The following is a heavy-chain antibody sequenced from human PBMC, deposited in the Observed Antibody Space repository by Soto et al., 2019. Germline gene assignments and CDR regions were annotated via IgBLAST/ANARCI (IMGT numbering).Heavy chain of an antibody. Sequence: KQSQTLSLTCTVSGGSISSGGYYWSWIRQHPGKGLEWIGYIYYSGSTYYNPSLKGRVTISVDTSKNQFSLKLSSVTAADTAVYYCARARDGFGEYYFDYWGQGTLVTVSS. J-gene: IGHJ4*02. D-gene: IGHD3-10*01. CDR2: IYYSGST. V-gene: IGHV4-31*03. CDR1: GGSISSGGYY. CDR3: ARARDGFGEYYFDY.